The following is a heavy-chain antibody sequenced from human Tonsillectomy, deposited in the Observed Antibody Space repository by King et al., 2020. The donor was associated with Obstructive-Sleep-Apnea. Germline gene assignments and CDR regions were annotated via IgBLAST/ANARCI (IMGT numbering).Heavy chain of an antibody. J-gene: IGHJ4*02. CDR1: GYTLSELS. Sequence: QLVQSGAEVKKPGASVKVSCKVSGYTLSELSMHWLRQAPGKGLEWMGGFDAEDGETIYAQKFQGRVTMTEETSTDTAYMELSSLRSEDTAVYYCATVDAGAEFDYWGQGTLVTVSS. V-gene: IGHV1-24*01. D-gene: IGHD1-26*01. CDR3: ATVDAGAEFDY. CDR2: FDAEDGET.